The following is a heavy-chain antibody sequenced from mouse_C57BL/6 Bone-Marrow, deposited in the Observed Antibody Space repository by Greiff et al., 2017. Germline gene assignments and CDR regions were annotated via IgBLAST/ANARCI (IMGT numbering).Heavy chain of an antibody. V-gene: IGHV1-82*01. J-gene: IGHJ2*01. CDR3: AGSSYDY. CDR2: IYPGDGDT. D-gene: IGHD1-1*01. CDR1: GYAFSSSW. Sequence: QVQLKQSGPELVKPGASVKISCKASGYAFSSSWMNRVKQRPGKGLEWIGRIYPGDGDTNYNGKFKGKATLTADKSSSTAYMQLSSLTSEDSAVYFCAGSSYDYWGQGTTLTVSS.